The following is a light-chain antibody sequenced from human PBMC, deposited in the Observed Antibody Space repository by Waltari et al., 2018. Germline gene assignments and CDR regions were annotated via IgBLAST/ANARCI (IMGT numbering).Light chain of an antibody. CDR2: DVN. J-gene: IGLJ3*02. CDR3: SSYACSYTA. V-gene: IGLV2-11*01. Sequence: QSALTQPRSVSGSPGQSVTISCTGTSSDVGGYNFVSWYQQYSGKAPKLIIYDVNKRPSGVPDRFSGSKSANTASLTISGLQTEDEADYYCSSYACSYTAFGGGTKLTVL. CDR1: SSDVGGYNF.